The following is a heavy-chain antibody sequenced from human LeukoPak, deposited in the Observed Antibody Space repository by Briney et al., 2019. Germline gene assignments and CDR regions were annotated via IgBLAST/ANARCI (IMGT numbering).Heavy chain of an antibody. CDR2: IYYSGST. Sequence: PSETLSLTCAVYGGSFSGYYRSWIRQPPGKGLEWIGSIYYSGSTYYNPSLKSRVTISVDTSKNQFSLKLSSVTAADTAVYYCARGPHDYGDYGEIDYWGQGTLVTVSS. V-gene: IGHV4-34*01. D-gene: IGHD4-17*01. J-gene: IGHJ4*02. CDR3: ARGPHDYGDYGEIDY. CDR1: GGSFSGYY.